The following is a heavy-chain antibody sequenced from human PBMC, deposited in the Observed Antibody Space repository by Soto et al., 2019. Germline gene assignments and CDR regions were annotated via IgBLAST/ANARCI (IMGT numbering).Heavy chain of an antibody. D-gene: IGHD3-16*01. Sequence: EVQLVESGGGLVQPGGSLRLSCAASGFTFSSYEMNWVRQAPGKGLEWVSYISHSGSTTSYADSVMGRFTISRDDAKNPLYLQRHSLGAEAPAIYFWARARFGSSYYSYILEVWGKGTTVTVS. CDR1: GFTFSSYE. V-gene: IGHV3-48*03. J-gene: IGHJ6*04. CDR2: ISHSGSTT. CDR3: ARARFGSSYYSYILEV.